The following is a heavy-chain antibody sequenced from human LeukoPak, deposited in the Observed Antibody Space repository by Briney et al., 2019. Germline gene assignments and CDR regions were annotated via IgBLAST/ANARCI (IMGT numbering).Heavy chain of an antibody. Sequence: PGGSLRLSCAASGFTFSSYSMNWVRQAPGKGLEWVSYISSSSSTIYYADSVKGRFTISRDNAKNSLYLQMNSLRAEDTAVYYCARDVRLDYGVREYYFDYWGQGTLVTVSS. CDR3: ARDVRLDYGVREYYFDY. CDR1: GFTFSSYS. D-gene: IGHD4-17*01. J-gene: IGHJ4*02. CDR2: ISSSSSTI. V-gene: IGHV3-48*01.